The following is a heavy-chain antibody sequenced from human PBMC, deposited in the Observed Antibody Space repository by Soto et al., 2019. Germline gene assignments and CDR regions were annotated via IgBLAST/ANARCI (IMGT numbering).Heavy chain of an antibody. CDR3: ARSPYYDILTGYYFHYYYYGMDV. CDR1: GGSFSGYY. CDR2: INHSGST. Sequence: PSETLSLTCAVYGGSFSGYYWSWIRHPPGKGLEWIGEINHSGSTNYNPSLKSRVTISVDTSKNQFSLKLSSVTAADTAVYYCARSPYYDILTGYYFHYYYYGMDVWGQGTTVTVSS. V-gene: IGHV4-34*01. J-gene: IGHJ6*02. D-gene: IGHD3-9*01.